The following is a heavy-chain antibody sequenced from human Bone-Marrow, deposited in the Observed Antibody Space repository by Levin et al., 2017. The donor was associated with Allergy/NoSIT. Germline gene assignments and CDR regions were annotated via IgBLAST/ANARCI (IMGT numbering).Heavy chain of an antibody. V-gene: IGHV3-30*03. CDR3: ARDRGDTGMAFDY. CDR2: ISYDGIHP. D-gene: IGHD5-18*01. J-gene: IGHJ4*02. CDR1: GFAFDDYA. Sequence: GGSLRPSCAASGFAFDDYAMHWVRQGPGKGLEWVALISYDGIHPYYADSVKGRFAISRDQSTNTLYLQMNSLRPEDTAVYYCARDRGDTGMAFDYWGQGSLVTVSS.